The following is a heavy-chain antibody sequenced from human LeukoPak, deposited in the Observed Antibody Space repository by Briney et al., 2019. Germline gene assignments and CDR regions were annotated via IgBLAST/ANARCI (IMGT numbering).Heavy chain of an antibody. Sequence: PSETLSLTCTVSGGSISSSSYYWGWIRQPPGKGLEWIGSMYYSGSTYYNPSLKSRVTISVDTSKNQFSLELSSVTAADTAVYYCARADADYVFFQAWFDPWGQGTLVTVSS. D-gene: IGHD4-17*01. CDR1: GGSISSSSYY. V-gene: IGHV4-39*07. CDR3: ARADADYVFFQAWFDP. J-gene: IGHJ5*02. CDR2: MYYSGST.